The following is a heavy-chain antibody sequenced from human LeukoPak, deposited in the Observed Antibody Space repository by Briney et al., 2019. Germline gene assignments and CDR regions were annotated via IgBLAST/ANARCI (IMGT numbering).Heavy chain of an antibody. D-gene: IGHD1-14*01. Sequence: GGSLRLSCAASGFTFSNAWMSWVRQAPGKGLEWVGRIQRKTDGGTTDYATPVKGRFTMSRDDSKTTLYLQMNSLKTEDTAVYYCCTDLPDYWGQGTLVTVSS. CDR3: CTDLPDY. CDR2: IQRKTDGGTT. CDR1: GFTFSNAW. J-gene: IGHJ4*02. V-gene: IGHV3-15*01.